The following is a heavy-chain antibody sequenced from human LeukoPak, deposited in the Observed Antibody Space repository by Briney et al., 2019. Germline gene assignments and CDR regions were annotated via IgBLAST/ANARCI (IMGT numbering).Heavy chain of an antibody. Sequence: PGGPLRLPCTASGFTFNNVWVIGARQATGKRLEWVASIKQDGSEQRYVDSVKGRFTISRDNAKNSLFLQMNRLGAEDTAVYYCATSPNPFHMWGQGTKVTVS. CDR1: GFTFNNVW. J-gene: IGHJ3*02. CDR2: IKQDGSEQ. V-gene: IGHV3-7*01. CDR3: ATSPNPFHM.